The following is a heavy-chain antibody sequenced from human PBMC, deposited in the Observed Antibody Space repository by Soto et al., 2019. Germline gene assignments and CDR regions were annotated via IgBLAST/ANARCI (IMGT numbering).Heavy chain of an antibody. Sequence: SETLSLTCTVSGVSISSYYWSWIRQPPGKGLEWIGYIYYSGSTNYNPSLKSRVTISVDTSKNQFSLKLSSVTAADTAVYYCAGWYRSLDYWGQGTLVTVSS. CDR2: IYYSGST. V-gene: IGHV4-59*01. D-gene: IGHD2-15*01. J-gene: IGHJ4*02. CDR3: AGWYRSLDY. CDR1: GVSISSYY.